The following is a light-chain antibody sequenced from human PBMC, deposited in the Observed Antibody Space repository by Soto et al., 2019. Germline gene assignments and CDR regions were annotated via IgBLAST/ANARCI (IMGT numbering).Light chain of an antibody. Sequence: EIVLTQSPATLSLSPGERATLSCRASQSVSSYLAWYQQKPGQAPRLLIYDASTRATEIPARFSGSGSGTEFTLTISSLQSEDFVVYYCQQYNKWPLITFGQGTRLEIK. CDR3: QQYNKWPLIT. J-gene: IGKJ5*01. CDR1: QSVSSY. V-gene: IGKV3-15*01. CDR2: DAS.